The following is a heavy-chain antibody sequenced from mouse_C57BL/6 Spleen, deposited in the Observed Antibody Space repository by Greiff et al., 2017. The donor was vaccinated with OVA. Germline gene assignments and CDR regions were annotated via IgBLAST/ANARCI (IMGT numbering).Heavy chain of an antibody. Sequence: EVHLVESGGGLVQPGGSLSLSCAASGFTFTDYYMSWVRQPPGKALEWLGFIRNKANGYTTEYSASVKGRFTISRDNSQSILYLQMNALRAEDSATYYCARYYGSSLFAYWGQGTLVTVSA. CDR3: ARYYGSSLFAY. D-gene: IGHD1-1*01. CDR2: IRNKANGYTT. CDR1: GFTFTDYY. J-gene: IGHJ3*01. V-gene: IGHV7-3*01.